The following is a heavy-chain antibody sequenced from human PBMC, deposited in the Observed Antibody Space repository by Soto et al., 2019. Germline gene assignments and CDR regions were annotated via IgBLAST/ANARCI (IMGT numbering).Heavy chain of an antibody. D-gene: IGHD6-13*01. CDR3: TRGRGTSGWYADY. Sequence: GGSLRLSCSASGFVFGDYAVTWVRQAPGKGLEWVGVVRSETYGGSTEYAASVKGRFRISRDDSESIAYLQMTNLKTEDTAVYYCTRGRGTSGWYADYWGKGIRVTVSS. V-gene: IGHV3-49*04. CDR1: GFVFGDYA. J-gene: IGHJ4*02. CDR2: VRSETYGGST.